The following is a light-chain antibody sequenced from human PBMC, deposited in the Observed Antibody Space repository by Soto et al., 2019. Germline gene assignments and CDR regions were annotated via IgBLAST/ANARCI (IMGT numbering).Light chain of an antibody. CDR3: QFFGSSRYT. Sequence: EIVLTQSPGTLSLSPGERATLAGRASQSISSSYLAWYQQKPGQAPRLLIYGASSRATGIPDRFSGSGSGTDFTLTISRLEPEDFAVYYCQFFGSSRYTFGQGTKLEIK. J-gene: IGKJ2*01. CDR1: QSISSSY. CDR2: GAS. V-gene: IGKV3-20*01.